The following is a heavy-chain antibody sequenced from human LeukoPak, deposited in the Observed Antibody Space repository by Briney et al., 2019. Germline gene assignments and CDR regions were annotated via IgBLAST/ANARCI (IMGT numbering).Heavy chain of an antibody. CDR1: GFTFSDYY. CDR2: ISSSGSTI. J-gene: IGHJ3*02. V-gene: IGHV3-11*01. D-gene: IGHD2-21*02. Sequence: GGSLRLSCAASGFTFSDYYMNWIRQAPGKGLEWVSYISSSGSTIYYADSVKGRFTISRDNAKNSLYLQMNSQRAEDTAVYYCARWDCGGDCEYDAFDIWGQGTMVTVSS. CDR3: ARWDCGGDCEYDAFDI.